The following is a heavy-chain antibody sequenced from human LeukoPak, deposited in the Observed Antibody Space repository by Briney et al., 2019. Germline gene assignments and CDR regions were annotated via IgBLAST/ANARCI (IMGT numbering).Heavy chain of an antibody. CDR3: ARSLYDYVWGSYRPPGAFDI. D-gene: IGHD3-16*02. Sequence: GGSLRLSCAASVFTFSSYSMNWVRQAPGKGLEWVSYISSSSSTIYYADSVKGRFTISRDNAKNSLYLQMNSLRAEDTAVYYCARSLYDYVWGSYRPPGAFDIWGQGTMVTVSS. J-gene: IGHJ3*02. V-gene: IGHV3-48*01. CDR1: VFTFSSYS. CDR2: ISSSSSTI.